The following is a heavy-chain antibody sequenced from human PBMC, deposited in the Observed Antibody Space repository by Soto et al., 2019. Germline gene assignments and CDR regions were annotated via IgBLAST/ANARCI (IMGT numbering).Heavy chain of an antibody. CDR2: TSYSGST. V-gene: IGHV4-39*01. CDR3: GRQHSCGSEKYGMDV. D-gene: IGHD3-10*01. CDR1: GPSIGSSCTY. J-gene: IGHJ6*02. Sequence: PESLSLTCTVSGPSIGSSCTYWGWPRQSPGKGLEWISNTSYSGSTYYHPSYNRRITTTVNTSNNEFTLKRSSVTAADTAFYRWGRQHSCGSEKYGMDVWGQGTTVTVSS.